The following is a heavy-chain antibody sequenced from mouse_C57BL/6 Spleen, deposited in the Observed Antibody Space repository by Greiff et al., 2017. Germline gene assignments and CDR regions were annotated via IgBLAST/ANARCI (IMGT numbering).Heavy chain of an antibody. CDR2: IYPGDGDT. D-gene: IGHD2-3*01. Sequence: QVQLQQSGAELVKPGASVKISCKASGYAFSSYWMNWVKQRPGKGLEWIGQIYPGDGDTNYNGKFKGKATLTADKSSSTASMQLSSLTSEDSAVYFCARRGLVITGEDYWGQGTTLTVSS. J-gene: IGHJ2*01. CDR1: GYAFSSYW. CDR3: ARRGLVITGEDY. V-gene: IGHV1-80*01.